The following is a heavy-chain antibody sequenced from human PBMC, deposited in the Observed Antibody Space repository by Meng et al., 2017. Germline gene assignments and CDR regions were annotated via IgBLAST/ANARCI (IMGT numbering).Heavy chain of an antibody. CDR1: WDSVSSNSAA. Sequence: QIHLQQSGPGLVKPSQTLSLICAISWDSVSSNSAAWNWIRQSPSRGLEWLGRAYYRSKWYHDYAESVKSRISIDPDTSKNQFSLQLRSVTPEDSAVYYCARGSYSFDSWGQRTLVTVSS. J-gene: IGHJ4*02. CDR3: ARGSYSFDS. V-gene: IGHV6-1*01. CDR2: AYYRSKWYH. D-gene: IGHD1-26*01.